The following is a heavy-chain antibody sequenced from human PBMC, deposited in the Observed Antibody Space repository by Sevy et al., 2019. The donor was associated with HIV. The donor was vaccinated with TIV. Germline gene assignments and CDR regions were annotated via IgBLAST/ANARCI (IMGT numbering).Heavy chain of an antibody. CDR2: IYYSGST. CDR1: GGSISSSSYY. J-gene: IGHJ3*02. D-gene: IGHD3-10*01. V-gene: IGHV4-39*01. CDR3: ARRRVLWFGDSAFDI. Sequence: SETLSLTCTVSGGSISSSSYYWGWIRQPPGKGLEWIGSIYYSGSTYYNPSLKSRVTISVDTSKNQFSLKLSSVTAAETAVYYCARRRVLWFGDSAFDIWGQGTMVTVSS.